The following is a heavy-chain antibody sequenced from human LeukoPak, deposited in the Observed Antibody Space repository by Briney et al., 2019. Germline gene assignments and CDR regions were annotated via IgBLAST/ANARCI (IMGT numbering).Heavy chain of an antibody. Sequence: GGSLGLSCAASGFTFSSYGITWVRQAPGKGLEWVSTISATGGSTYYADSVRGRFTISRDNSKDTLYLQMNSLRAEDTAVYYCAKGGYSSGWRNYFDYWGQGTLVTVSS. D-gene: IGHD6-19*01. V-gene: IGHV3-23*01. CDR3: AKGGYSSGWRNYFDY. CDR2: ISATGGST. CDR1: GFTFSSYG. J-gene: IGHJ4*02.